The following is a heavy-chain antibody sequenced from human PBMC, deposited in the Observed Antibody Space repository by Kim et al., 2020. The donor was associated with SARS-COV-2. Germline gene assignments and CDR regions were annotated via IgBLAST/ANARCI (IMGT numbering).Heavy chain of an antibody. D-gene: IGHD6-13*01. CDR1: GYTFTTNW. J-gene: IGHJ4*02. Sequence: ASVKVSCKASGYTFTTNWMHWVRQAPGEGPEWMGIVSPLTGATTNAQKFQGRVTLTSDTSTSTVYMELSRLKSDDTAVYYCVRDLDGSWSLDYWGQGTLVTVSS. V-gene: IGHV1-46*01. CDR2: VSPLTGAT. CDR3: VRDLDGSWSLDY.